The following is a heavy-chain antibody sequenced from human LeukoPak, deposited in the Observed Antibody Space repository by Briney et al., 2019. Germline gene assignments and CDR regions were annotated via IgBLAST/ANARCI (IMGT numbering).Heavy chain of an antibody. V-gene: IGHV4-34*01. D-gene: IGHD6-13*01. CDR3: ARRLVGYSSSWYGKNWFDP. Sequence: PSETLSLTCAVYGGSFSGYYWSWIRQPPGKGLEWIGEINHSGSTNYNPSLKSRITISVDTSKNQFSLKLSSVTAADTAVYYCARRLVGYSSSWYGKNWFDPWGQGTLVTVSS. CDR1: GGSFSGYY. CDR2: INHSGST. J-gene: IGHJ5*02.